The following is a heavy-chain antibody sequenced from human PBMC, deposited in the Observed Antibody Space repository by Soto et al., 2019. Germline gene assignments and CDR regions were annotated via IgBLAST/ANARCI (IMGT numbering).Heavy chain of an antibody. V-gene: IGHV4-39*01. CDR1: GGSISSSSFY. CDR3: KAAAGIFCYYGMHV. Sequence: PSETLSLTCTVSGGSISSSSFYWGWIRQPPGKGLEWIGSIYYSGSTYYNPSLKSRVTISVDTSKNQFSLKLSSVTAADTAVYYCKAAAGIFCYYGMHVWAKGTTVTVSS. J-gene: IGHJ6*04. D-gene: IGHD6-13*01. CDR2: IYYSGST.